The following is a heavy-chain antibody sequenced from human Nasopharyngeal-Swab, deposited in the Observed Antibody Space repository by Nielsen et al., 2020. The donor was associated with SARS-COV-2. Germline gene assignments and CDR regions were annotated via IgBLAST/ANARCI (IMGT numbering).Heavy chain of an antibody. V-gene: IGHV3-66*01. J-gene: IGHJ4*02. CDR3: ASPGYCSSTSCPGI. CDR1: GFTVGSNY. Sequence: GESLKISCAASGFTVGSNYMSWVRQAPGKGLEWVSVIYSGGSTYYADSVKGRFTISRDNSKNTLYLQMNSLRAEDTAVYYCASPGYCSSTSCPGIWGQGTLVTVSS. D-gene: IGHD2-2*01. CDR2: IYSGGST.